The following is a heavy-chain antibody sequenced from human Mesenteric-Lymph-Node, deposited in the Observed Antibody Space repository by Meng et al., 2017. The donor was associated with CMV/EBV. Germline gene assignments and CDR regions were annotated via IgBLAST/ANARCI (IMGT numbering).Heavy chain of an antibody. V-gene: IGHV1-69*10. J-gene: IGHJ4*02. D-gene: IGHD1-20*01. Sequence: SVKVSCKASGDTFSSYAFSWVRQAPGQGLEWMGGIIPILSLANYAQKFQGRVTITADKSTSTAYMELSSLRSEDTAVYYCARGGITGTPDYWGQGTLVTVSS. CDR2: IIPILSLA. CDR1: GDTFSSYA. CDR3: ARGGITGTPDY.